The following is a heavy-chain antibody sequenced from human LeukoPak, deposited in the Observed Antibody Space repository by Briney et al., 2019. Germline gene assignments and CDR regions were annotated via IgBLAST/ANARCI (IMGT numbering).Heavy chain of an antibody. CDR3: ARGGIKIFGVVQNWFDP. J-gene: IGHJ5*02. V-gene: IGHV1-69*13. CDR2: IIPMFGTT. Sequence: ASVKVSCKASGVTFSSYAISWVRQAPGQGLEWMGGIIPMFGTTNYAKKFQDTVTFTADESTSTAYMELSSLRSEDTALYYCARGGIKIFGVVQNWFDPWGQGTLVTVSS. CDR1: GVTFSSYA. D-gene: IGHD3-3*01.